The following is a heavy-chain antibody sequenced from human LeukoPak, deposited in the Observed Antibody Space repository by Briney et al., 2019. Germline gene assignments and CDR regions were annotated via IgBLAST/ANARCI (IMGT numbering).Heavy chain of an antibody. J-gene: IGHJ4*02. Sequence: SETLSLTCTVSGISISSSNSYWGWIRQPPGKGLEWIGSIYYTGNTYYNASLKSRVTISVDTSKNQFSLKLSSVTAADTAVYYCARGRSGWYSRYFDYWGQGTLVTVSS. V-gene: IGHV4-39*07. CDR2: IYYTGNT. CDR3: ARGRSGWYSRYFDY. D-gene: IGHD6-19*01. CDR1: GISISSSNSY.